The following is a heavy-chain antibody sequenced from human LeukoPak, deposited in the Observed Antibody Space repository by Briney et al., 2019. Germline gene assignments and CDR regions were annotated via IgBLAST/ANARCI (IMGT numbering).Heavy chain of an antibody. J-gene: IGHJ4*02. CDR3: AREAHYYGSGPGDY. CDR2: IYHSGST. Sequence: SETLSLTCTVSGYSISSGYYWGWIRQPPGKGLEWIGSIYHSGSTYYNPSLKSRVTISVDTSKNQFSLKLSSVTAADTAVYYRAREAHYYGSGPGDYWGQGTLVTVSS. D-gene: IGHD3-10*01. CDR1: GYSISSGYY. V-gene: IGHV4-38-2*02.